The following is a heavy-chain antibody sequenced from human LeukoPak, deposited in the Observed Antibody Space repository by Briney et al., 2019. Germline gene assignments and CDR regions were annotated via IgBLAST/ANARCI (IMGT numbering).Heavy chain of an antibody. D-gene: IGHD5-24*01. CDR1: GYTFSSYV. Sequence: GASVKVSCKASGYTFSSYVITWVRQAPGQGLEWMGWISVYNGNAIYAQNLQGRVTMTRDTSTSTAYLELSSLRSEDTAIYYCARSGPQDGALDQWGGGTRVTVSP. CDR2: ISVYNGNA. J-gene: IGHJ4*02. V-gene: IGHV1-18*01. CDR3: ARSGPQDGALDQ.